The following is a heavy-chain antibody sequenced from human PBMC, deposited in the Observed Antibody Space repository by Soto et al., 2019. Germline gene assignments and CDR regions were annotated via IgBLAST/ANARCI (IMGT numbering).Heavy chain of an antibody. CDR1: GGSFSGNY. J-gene: IGHJ4*02. V-gene: IGHV4-34*01. CDR2: ISHSGTT. D-gene: IGHD2-15*01. Sequence: QVQLQQWGAGLLKPSETLSLTCTVYGGSFSGNYWSWIRQPPGMGLEWIGEISHSGTTNYNPSLISRVTISVDTSKNTFSLKLSSVTAADTAIYYCARGHLPGGNTFYYDYWGQGTLVTVSS. CDR3: ARGHLPGGNTFYYDY.